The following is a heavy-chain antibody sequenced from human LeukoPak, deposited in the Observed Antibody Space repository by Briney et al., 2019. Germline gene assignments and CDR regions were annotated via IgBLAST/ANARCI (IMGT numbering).Heavy chain of an antibody. CDR2: IIPIFGTA. Sequence: SVKVSCKASGCTFSSYAISWVRQAPGQGLEWMGGIIPIFGTANYAQKFQGRVTITADESTSTAYMELSSLRSEDTAVYYCARDRDFWSGYYDFDYWGQGTLVTVSS. J-gene: IGHJ4*02. CDR3: ARDRDFWSGYYDFDY. D-gene: IGHD3-3*01. V-gene: IGHV1-69*13. CDR1: GCTFSSYA.